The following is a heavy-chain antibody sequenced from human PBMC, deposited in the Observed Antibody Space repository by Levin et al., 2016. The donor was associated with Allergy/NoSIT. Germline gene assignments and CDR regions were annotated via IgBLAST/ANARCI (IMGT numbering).Heavy chain of an antibody. V-gene: IGHV3-48*03. D-gene: IGHD2-21*02. CDR1: GFTFSNSE. J-gene: IGHJ4*02. CDR3: TKVHSQVTTV. Sequence: GESLKISCAASGFTFSNSEMNWVRQAPGKGLEWVSYISGGGETTYYADSVKGRFIISRDNAKNSLYLQMNSLRADDTAVYYCTKVHSQVTTVWGQGTLVTVSS. CDR2: ISGGGETT.